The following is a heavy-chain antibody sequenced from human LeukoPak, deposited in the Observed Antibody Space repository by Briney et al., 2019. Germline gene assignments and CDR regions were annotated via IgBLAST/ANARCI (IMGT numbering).Heavy chain of an antibody. D-gene: IGHD2/OR15-2a*01. CDR1: GFTFSSYG. CDR2: IWYDGSNK. V-gene: IGHV3-33*01. Sequence: PGGSLRLSCAASGFTFSSYGMHWVRQAPGKGLEWVALIWYDGSNKYYTDSVKGRLTISRDNSKNTLYLQMNSLRAEDTAIYYCAREGPRGNSQFDYWGQGTLGTVSS. CDR3: AREGPRGNSQFDY. J-gene: IGHJ4*02.